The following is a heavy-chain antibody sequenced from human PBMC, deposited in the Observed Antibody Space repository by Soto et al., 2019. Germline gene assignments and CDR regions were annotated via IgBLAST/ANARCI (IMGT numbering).Heavy chain of an antibody. CDR3: AKVFGGGPPYYFDY. J-gene: IGHJ4*02. CDR2: IAAGGGT. D-gene: IGHD3-10*02. CDR1: GFTFTNYA. V-gene: IGHV3-23*01. Sequence: EVQVLESGGGLVQPGGSLRLSCAASGFTFTNYAMTWVRQAPGKGLEWVSLIAAGGGTSYADSVKGRFTISRDISNTTLYLHMDSLRAEDTAIYYCAKVFGGGPPYYFDYWGQGTLVTVSS.